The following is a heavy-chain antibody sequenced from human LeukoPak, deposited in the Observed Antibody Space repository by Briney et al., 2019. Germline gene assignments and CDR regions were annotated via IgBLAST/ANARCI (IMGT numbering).Heavy chain of an antibody. J-gene: IGHJ4*02. D-gene: IGHD3-3*01. CDR2: IRSKAYGGTT. CDR3: TREENNVLRFLEWLNYFDY. CDR1: GFTFGDYA. Sequence: PGGSLRLSCTASGFTFGDYAMSWVRQAPGKGLEWVGFIRSKAYGGTTEYAASVKGRFTISRDDSKSIAYLQMNSLKTEDTAVYYCTREENNVLRFLEWLNYFDYWGQGTLVTVSS. V-gene: IGHV3-49*04.